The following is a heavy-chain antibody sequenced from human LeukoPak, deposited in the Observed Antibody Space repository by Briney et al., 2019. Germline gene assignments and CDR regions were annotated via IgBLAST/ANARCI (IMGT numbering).Heavy chain of an antibody. CDR1: GYNFTSYW. D-gene: IGHD5-24*01. CDR2: IYPGDSDT. Sequence: GESLKISCKASGYNFTSYWIGWVRQMPGKGLEWMGIIYPGDSDTRYSPSFQGQVTISADKSVSTAYLQWSGLKASDSAIYYCATRSDGYSQFDFWGQGTLVTVSS. J-gene: IGHJ4*02. CDR3: ATRSDGYSQFDF. V-gene: IGHV5-51*01.